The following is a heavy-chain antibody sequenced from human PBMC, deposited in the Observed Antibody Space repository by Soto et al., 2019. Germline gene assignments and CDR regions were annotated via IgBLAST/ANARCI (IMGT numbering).Heavy chain of an antibody. CDR2: ISSDGSDK. J-gene: IGHJ4*02. CDR1: GFSFSDCG. D-gene: IGHD2-15*01. V-gene: IGHV3-30*18. Sequence: QVQLVESGGGVVQPGRSLRLSCAASGFSFSDCGMHWVRQAPGKGLEWVAAISSDGSDKYYSESVKGRFTISRDNSRNTVFLQMNSLRVGDTAVYYCVKGSEVARQELDYWGQGTLVTVSS. CDR3: VKGSEVARQELDY.